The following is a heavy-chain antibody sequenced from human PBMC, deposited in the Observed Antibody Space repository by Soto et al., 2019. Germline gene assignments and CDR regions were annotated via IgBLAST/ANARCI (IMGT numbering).Heavy chain of an antibody. CDR1: GGSISSGSFY. V-gene: IGHV4-31*03. CDR2: ISDSGSS. CDR3: ARTTFYDIFTAYYSLFDY. Sequence: QVQLQESGPGLVKPSQTLTLTCTVSGGSISSGSFYWSWIRQHPGKGLEWIGHISDSGSSYYNPSPASRVXXXVXXSKNQFSLKLSAVTAADTAVYFCARTTFYDIFTAYYSLFDYWGQGTLVTVSS. J-gene: IGHJ4*02. D-gene: IGHD3-9*01.